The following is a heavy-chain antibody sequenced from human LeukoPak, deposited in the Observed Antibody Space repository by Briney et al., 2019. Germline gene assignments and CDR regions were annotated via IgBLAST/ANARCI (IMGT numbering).Heavy chain of an antibody. CDR1: GFTFINAG. Sequence: GGSRKPSVAALGFTFINAGRTGFRQAPGKGLNWFGRIKSKTDGGTTDYAAPVKGRFTISRDDSKNTLYLQMNSLKPEDTAVYYCTTVQWFGELSLGYWGQGTLVTVSS. D-gene: IGHD3-10*01. CDR2: IKSKTDGGTT. CDR3: TTVQWFGELSLGY. J-gene: IGHJ4*02. V-gene: IGHV3-15*01.